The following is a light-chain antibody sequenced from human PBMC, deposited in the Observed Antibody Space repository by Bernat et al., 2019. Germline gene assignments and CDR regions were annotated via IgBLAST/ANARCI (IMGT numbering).Light chain of an antibody. V-gene: IGKV2-30*01. CDR3: MEGTQWPRA. CDR2: MVS. Sequence: DLVMTQSPLSLPVTLGQPASISCRSSQSLVSSDGNTYLNWFQQRPGQSPRRLIYMVSKRDSGVPDRFSGSGSGTDFTLKISRVEAEDVGVYYCMEGTQWPRAFGHGTKVESK. CDR1: QSLVSSDGNTY. J-gene: IGKJ1*01.